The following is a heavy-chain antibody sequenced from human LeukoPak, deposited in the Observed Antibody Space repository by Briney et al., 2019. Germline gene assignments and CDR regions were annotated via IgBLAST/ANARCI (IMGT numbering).Heavy chain of an antibody. CDR1: GYTFTSHD. Sequence: RASVKVSCKASGYTFTSHDINWVRQATGQGLEWMGWMNPNSGNTGCAQKFQGRVTMTRNTSISTAYMELSSLRSEDTAVYYCARSVYDILTGWGQGTLVTVSS. CDR2: MNPNSGNT. V-gene: IGHV1-8*01. J-gene: IGHJ4*02. D-gene: IGHD3-9*01. CDR3: ARSVYDILTG.